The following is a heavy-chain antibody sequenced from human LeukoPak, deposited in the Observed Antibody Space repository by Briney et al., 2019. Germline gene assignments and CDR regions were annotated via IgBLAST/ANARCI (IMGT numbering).Heavy chain of an antibody. V-gene: IGHV3-9*01. CDR3: VKATSTYGDSDL. CDR1: GFTFHDYA. Sequence: GGSLRLSCTASGFTFHDYAMYWVRQAPGKGLEWVSGITWNSGKIAYADSVMGRFTISRDNAKNSLYLQMNSLKPEDAALYYCVKATSTYGDSDLWGGGTRVTVSS. J-gene: IGHJ2*01. CDR2: ITWNSGKI. D-gene: IGHD4-17*01.